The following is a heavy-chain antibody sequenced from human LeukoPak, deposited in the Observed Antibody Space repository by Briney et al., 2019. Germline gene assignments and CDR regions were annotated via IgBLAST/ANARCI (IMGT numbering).Heavy chain of an antibody. CDR1: GGSISNYY. V-gene: IGHV4-59*12. Sequence: SETLSLTCTVSGGSISNYYWSWIRQPPGKGLEWIGEIYHSGSTNYNPSLKSRVTISVDTSKNQFSLKLSSVTAADTAVYYCASFYCSGGSCYQYYSYYYMDVWGKGTTVTISS. CDR3: ASFYCSGGSCYQYYSYYYMDV. J-gene: IGHJ6*03. CDR2: IYHSGST. D-gene: IGHD2-15*01.